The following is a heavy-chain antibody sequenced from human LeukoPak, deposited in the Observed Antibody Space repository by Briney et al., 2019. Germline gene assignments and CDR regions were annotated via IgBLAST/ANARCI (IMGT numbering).Heavy chain of an antibody. CDR3: AKDDYSSGWYYFDY. CDR1: GFTFRSHW. CDR2: IDGDESAT. D-gene: IGHD6-19*01. V-gene: IGHV3-74*01. Sequence: GGSLRLSCAASGFTFRSHWMHWVRQAPGKGLIWVSRIDGDESATYYGDSVKGRFTISRDNSKNTLYLQMNSLRTEDTALYYCAKDDYSSGWYYFDYWGQGTLVTVSS. J-gene: IGHJ4*02.